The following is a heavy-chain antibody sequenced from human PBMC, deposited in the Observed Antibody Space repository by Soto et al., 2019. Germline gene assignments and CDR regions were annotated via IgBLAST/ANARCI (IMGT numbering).Heavy chain of an antibody. CDR2: IKSKGGGETK. CDR1: GLKFSDAW. V-gene: IGHV3-15*07. D-gene: IGHD4-4*01. J-gene: IGHJ4*02. CDR3: AWDNSGRFRTDH. Sequence: EVQLVESGGGLVKPGDSLRLSCAVSGLKFSDAWMNWVRQAPGKGLEWVVRIKSKGGGETKDYAAPVKGRFAISRDDSRDTLYVQMISLKIEDTAVYYCAWDNSGRFRTDHWGQGTLVTVS.